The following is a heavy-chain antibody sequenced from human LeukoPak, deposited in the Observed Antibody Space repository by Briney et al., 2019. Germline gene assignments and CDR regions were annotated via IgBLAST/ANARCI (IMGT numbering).Heavy chain of an antibody. J-gene: IGHJ4*02. CDR3: AKVGTKVVVRSLFDY. Sequence: QPGGSLRLSCAASGFTFSSYAMSWVRQAPGKGLEWVSAISGSGGSTYYADSVKGRFIISRDNSKNTPYLQMNSLRAEDTAVYYCAKVGTKVVVRSLFDYWGQGTLVTVSS. CDR2: ISGSGGST. CDR1: GFTFSSYA. V-gene: IGHV3-23*01. D-gene: IGHD2-15*01.